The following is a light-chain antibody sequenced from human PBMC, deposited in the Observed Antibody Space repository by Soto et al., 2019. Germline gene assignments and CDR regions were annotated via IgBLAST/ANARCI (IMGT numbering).Light chain of an antibody. CDR1: SIDVGGYNY. V-gene: IGLV2-14*01. CDR3: SSYTSSSTRV. Sequence: QSALTQPASVSGSPGQSITISCTGTSIDVGGYNYVSWYQQHPGKAPKLMIYEVSNRPSGVSNRFSGSKSGNTASLTISGLQAEDDADYYCSSYTSSSTRVFGGGTQQTVL. CDR2: EVS. J-gene: IGLJ3*02.